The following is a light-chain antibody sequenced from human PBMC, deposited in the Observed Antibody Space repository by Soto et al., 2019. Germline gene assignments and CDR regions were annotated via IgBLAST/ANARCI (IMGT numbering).Light chain of an antibody. V-gene: IGKV3-11*01. Sequence: ENVLTQAPATLALSPGKTATLSFIASQSVSSYLAWSQQKPGQAARLLIYDASYMATGIPARFSGSGSGTDFTLTIRRLEPEDFAVYYCHQYGKSPSTFGQGTRW. CDR3: HQYGKSPST. CDR1: QSVSSY. J-gene: IGKJ1*01. CDR2: DAS.